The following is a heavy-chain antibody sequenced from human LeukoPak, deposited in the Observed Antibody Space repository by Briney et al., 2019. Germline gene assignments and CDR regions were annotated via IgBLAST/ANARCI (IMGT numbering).Heavy chain of an antibody. J-gene: IGHJ6*03. CDR3: ARGGYSYGLLRSIQVSLDYYMDV. V-gene: IGHV4-34*01. Sequence: SETLSLTCAVYGGSFSGYYWSWIRQPPGKGLEWIGEINHSGSTNYNPPLKSRVTISVDTSKNQFSLKLSSVTAADTAVYYCARGGYSYGLLRSIQVSLDYYMDVWGKGTTVTVSS. D-gene: IGHD5-18*01. CDR1: GGSFSGYY. CDR2: INHSGST.